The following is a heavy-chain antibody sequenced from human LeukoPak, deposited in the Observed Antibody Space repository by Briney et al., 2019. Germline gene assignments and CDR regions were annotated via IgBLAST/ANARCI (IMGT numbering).Heavy chain of an antibody. CDR3: ARGWNSSSGLDI. Sequence: SVKVSCKASGGTFSSYAISWVRQAPGQGLEWMGGIIPIFGTANYAQKFQGRVTITADESTSTAYMELSSLRSEDTAVYYCARGWNSSSGLDIWGQGTMVTVSS. D-gene: IGHD6-13*01. V-gene: IGHV1-69*13. CDR1: GGTFSSYA. CDR2: IIPIFGTA. J-gene: IGHJ3*02.